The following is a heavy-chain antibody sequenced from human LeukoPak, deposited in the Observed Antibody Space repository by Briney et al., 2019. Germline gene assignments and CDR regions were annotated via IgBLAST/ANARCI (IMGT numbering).Heavy chain of an antibody. CDR3: AKSPTPDRGWYGYYLDS. D-gene: IGHD6-19*01. V-gene: IGHV3-23*03. J-gene: IGHJ4*02. CDR1: GFIFSNFA. CDR2: IVRGGGTT. Sequence: PGGSLRLSCAASGFIFSNFAMSWVRQAPGKGLEWISVIVRGGGTTYYADSVKGRFTISRDNSENTVFLQMKSLKVEDTAVYYCAKSPTPDRGWYGYYLDSWGPGTLVTVSS.